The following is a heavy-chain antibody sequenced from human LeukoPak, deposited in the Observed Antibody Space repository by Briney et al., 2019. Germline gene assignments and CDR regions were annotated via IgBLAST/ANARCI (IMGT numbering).Heavy chain of an antibody. CDR2: INSDGRST. CDR3: AKDCTTYYYDSSGYVDAFDI. Sequence: GGSLRLSCAASGFTFSNYWMHWVRQAPGKGLVWVSRINSDGRSTNYADSVKGRFTISRDNAKNTLYLQMNSLRAEDTAVYYCAKDCTTYYYDSSGYVDAFDIWGQGTMVTVSS. J-gene: IGHJ3*02. V-gene: IGHV3-74*01. D-gene: IGHD3-22*01. CDR1: GFTFSNYW.